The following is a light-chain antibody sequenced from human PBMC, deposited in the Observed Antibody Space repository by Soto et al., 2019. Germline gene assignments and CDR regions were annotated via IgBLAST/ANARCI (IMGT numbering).Light chain of an antibody. CDR2: HAS. CDR3: QQFNYYPYS. J-gene: IGKJ2*03. Sequence: DIQMTQSPSTLSAFVGDRVTITCRASQSISTWLAWYQQKPGKPPKVLIYHASSLRSGVPSRFSRSGSGTEFTLTINTLQPEDFATYYCQQFNYYPYSFGQGTKLEI. V-gene: IGKV1-5*01. CDR1: QSISTW.